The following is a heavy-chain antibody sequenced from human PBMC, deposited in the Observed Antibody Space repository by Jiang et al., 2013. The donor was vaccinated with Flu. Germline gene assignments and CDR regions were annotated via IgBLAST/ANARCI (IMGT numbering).Heavy chain of an antibody. Sequence: GPGLVKPSETLSLTCTVSGGSISSYYWSWVRQSPGKGLDWIGYIYYSGSTNYNPSLKSRVTISVDTSKNQFSLKVSAVTAADTAVYYCARADCSGGTCYPIDYWGQGTLVTVSS. CDR2: IYYSGST. D-gene: IGHD2-15*01. V-gene: IGHV4-59*01. CDR1: GGSISSYY. CDR3: ARADCSGGTCYPIDY. J-gene: IGHJ4*02.